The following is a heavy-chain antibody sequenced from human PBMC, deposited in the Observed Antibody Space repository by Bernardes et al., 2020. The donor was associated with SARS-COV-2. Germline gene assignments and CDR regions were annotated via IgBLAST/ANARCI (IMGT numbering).Heavy chain of an antibody. V-gene: IGHV1-8*01. Sequence: ASVKVSCKASGYTFTSYDINWVRQATGQGLEWMGWMNPNSGNTGYAQKFQGRVTMTRNTSISTAYMELSSLRSEDTAVYYCARGSSDFWRGKGWFDPWGQGTLVTVSS. CDR3: ARGSSDFWRGKGWFDP. CDR2: MNPNSGNT. CDR1: GYTFTSYD. J-gene: IGHJ5*02. D-gene: IGHD3-3*01.